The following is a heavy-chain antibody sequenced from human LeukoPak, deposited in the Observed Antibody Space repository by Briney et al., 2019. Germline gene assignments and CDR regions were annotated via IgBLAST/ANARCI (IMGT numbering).Heavy chain of an antibody. CDR3: AREWRGQSICFDY. V-gene: IGHV3-7*01. CDR2: IKQDGSEK. CDR1: GFTFSSYW. Sequence: GGSLRLSCAASGFTFSSYWMSWVRQAPGKGLEWVANIKQDGSEKYYVDSVKGRFTISRDNAKNSLYLQMNSLRAEDTAVYYCAREWRGQSICFDYWGQGTLVTVSS. D-gene: IGHD6-6*01. J-gene: IGHJ4*02.